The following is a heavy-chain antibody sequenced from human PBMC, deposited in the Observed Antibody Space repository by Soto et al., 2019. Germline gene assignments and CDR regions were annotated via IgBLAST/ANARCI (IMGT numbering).Heavy chain of an antibody. J-gene: IGHJ4*02. CDR2: IDPSDSHT. CDR1: GYRFTSYF. V-gene: IGHV5-10-1*01. Sequence: PGEFLEISCNAAGYRFTSYFITLVGGMPGKGLEWMWRIDPSDSHTNYSPSFQGHVNMSADKSISTAYLQWGSLKASDTAMYYCTRHASYYISSGYLGTYWGQGTLVTVSS. CDR3: TRHASYYISSGYLGTY. D-gene: IGHD3-22*01.